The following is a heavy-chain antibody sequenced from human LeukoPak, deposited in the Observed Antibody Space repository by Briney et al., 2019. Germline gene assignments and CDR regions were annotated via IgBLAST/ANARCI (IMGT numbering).Heavy chain of an antibody. J-gene: IGHJ4*02. CDR1: GYTFTRYY. Sequence: GASVKVSCKASGYTFTRYYIHWVRQAPGQGLEWMGWIDPNSGGTNYAQKFQGRVTMTRATSISTAYMEVSSLRSDDTAVYFCAREQGFAVAGAFDYWGQGTLVTVSS. V-gene: IGHV1-2*02. CDR3: AREQGFAVAGAFDY. D-gene: IGHD6-19*01. CDR2: IDPNSGGT.